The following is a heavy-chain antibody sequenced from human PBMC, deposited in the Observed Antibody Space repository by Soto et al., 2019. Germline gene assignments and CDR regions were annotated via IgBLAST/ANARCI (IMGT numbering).Heavy chain of an antibody. CDR2: LYSGGGI. J-gene: IGHJ6*02. CDR1: GFTVSDNY. CDR3: ARSDPGYAYGLNV. Sequence: GGGLIQPGGSLRLSCAASGFTVSDNYITWVRQAPGRGLEWVSLLYSGGGIYYADSVKGRFTISRDTSKKTLYLQMNSLRTEDTAVYYCARSDPGYAYGLNVWGQGTTVTVSS. D-gene: IGHD5-18*01. V-gene: IGHV3-53*01.